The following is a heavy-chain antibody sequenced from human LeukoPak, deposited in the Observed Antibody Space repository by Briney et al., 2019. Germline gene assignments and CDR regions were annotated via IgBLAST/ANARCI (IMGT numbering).Heavy chain of an antibody. CDR1: GFTFSSYG. Sequence: GGSLRLSCAASGFTFSSYGMHWVRQAPGKGLEWVSYISSSSSTMYYADSVKGRFTISRDNAKNSLYLQMNSLRAEDTAVYYCARNGGNHYSSAFLDYWGQGTLVTVSS. D-gene: IGHD4-23*01. V-gene: IGHV3-48*04. CDR2: ISSSSSTM. J-gene: IGHJ4*02. CDR3: ARNGGNHYSSAFLDY.